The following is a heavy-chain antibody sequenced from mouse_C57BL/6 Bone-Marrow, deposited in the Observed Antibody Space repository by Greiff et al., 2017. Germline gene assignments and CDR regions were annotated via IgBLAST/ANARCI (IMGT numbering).Heavy chain of an antibody. V-gene: IGHV1-54*01. D-gene: IGHD2-12*01. CDR1: GYAFTNYL. CDR3: ARWGRR. J-gene: IGHJ3*02. CDR2: INPGSGGT. Sequence: VQLQESGAELVRPGTSVKVSCKASGYAFTNYLIEWVKQRPGQGLEWIGVINPGSGGTNYNEKFKGKATLTADKSSSTAYMQLSSLTSEDSAVYFCARWGRRWGQGTLVTVSA.